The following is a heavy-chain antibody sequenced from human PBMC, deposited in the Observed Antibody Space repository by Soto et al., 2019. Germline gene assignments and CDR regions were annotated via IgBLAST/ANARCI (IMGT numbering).Heavy chain of an antibody. J-gene: IGHJ6*02. CDR2: IIPIFGTA. CDR3: AGWFGELSPPLYYYGMDV. V-gene: IGHV1-69*13. D-gene: IGHD3-10*01. Sequence: SVKVSCKASGGTFSSYAISWVRQAPGQGLEWMGGIIPIFGTANYAQKFQGRVTITADESTSTAYMELSSLGSEDTAVYYCAGWFGELSPPLYYYGMDVWGQGTTVTVSS. CDR1: GGTFSSYA.